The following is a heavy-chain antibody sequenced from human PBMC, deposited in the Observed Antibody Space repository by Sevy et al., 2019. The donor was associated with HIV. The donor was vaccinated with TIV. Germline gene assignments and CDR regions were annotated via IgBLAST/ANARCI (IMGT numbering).Heavy chain of an antibody. CDR1: GFNFSSYG. Sequence: GGSLRLSCAASGFNFSSYGMHWVRQAPGKGLEWVAVISYDRSSKYYAESVKGRFTISRDNSKNTLYQQISSLGAEDTAVYYCAKESGSYYDFWSGHEAFDIWGQGTMVTVSS. CDR2: ISYDRSSK. D-gene: IGHD3-3*01. V-gene: IGHV3-30*18. J-gene: IGHJ3*02. CDR3: AKESGSYYDFWSGHEAFDI.